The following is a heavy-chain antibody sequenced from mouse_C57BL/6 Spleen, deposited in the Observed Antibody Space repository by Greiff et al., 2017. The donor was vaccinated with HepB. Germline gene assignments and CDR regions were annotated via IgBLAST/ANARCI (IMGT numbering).Heavy chain of an antibody. CDR1: GFTFSSYG. CDR2: ISSGGSYT. CDR3: ARHKDYGSSYVRYFDV. Sequence: DVMLVESGGDLVKPGGSLKLSCAASGFTFSSYGMSWVRQTPDKRLEWVATISSGGSYTYYPDSVKGRFTISRDNAKNTLYLQMSSLKSEDTAMYYCARHKDYGSSYVRYFDVWGTGTTVTVSS. J-gene: IGHJ1*03. V-gene: IGHV5-6*02. D-gene: IGHD1-1*01.